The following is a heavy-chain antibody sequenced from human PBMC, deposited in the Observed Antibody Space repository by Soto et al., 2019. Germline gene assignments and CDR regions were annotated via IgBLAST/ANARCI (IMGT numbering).Heavy chain of an antibody. CDR2: ISGSGGST. CDR3: AKEGEGAYCGGDCYLYYFDY. V-gene: IGHV3-23*01. Sequence: EVQLLESGGGLVQPGGSLRLSCAASGFSFSSYAMSWVRQAPGKGLEWVSAISGSGGSTYYADSVKGRFTISRDNSKNTLYLQMNSLRAEDTAVYYCAKEGEGAYCGGDCYLYYFDYWGQGTLVTVSS. D-gene: IGHD2-21*02. CDR1: GFSFSSYA. J-gene: IGHJ4*02.